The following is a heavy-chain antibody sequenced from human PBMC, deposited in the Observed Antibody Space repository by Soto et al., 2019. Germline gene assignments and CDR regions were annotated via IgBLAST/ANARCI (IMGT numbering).Heavy chain of an antibody. CDR2: IIPIFGTA. CDR1: GCTFSSYA. CDR3: ARQYSGSYYYFDY. D-gene: IGHD1-26*01. J-gene: IGHJ4*02. Sequence: SVKVSCKAAGCTFSSYASSWVRQAPGQGLEWMGGIIPIFGTANYAQKFQGRVTITADKSTSTAYMELSSLRSEDTAVYYCARQYSGSYYYFDYWGQGTLVTVSS. V-gene: IGHV1-69*06.